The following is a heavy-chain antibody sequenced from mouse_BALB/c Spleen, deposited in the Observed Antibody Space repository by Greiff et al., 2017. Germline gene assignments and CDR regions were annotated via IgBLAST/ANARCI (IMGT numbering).Heavy chain of an antibody. V-gene: IGHV14-1*02. Sequence: VQLQQSGAELVRPGALVKLSCKASGFNIKDYYMHRVKQRPEQGLEWIGWIDPENGNTIYDPKFQGKASITADTSSNTAYLQLSSLTSEDTAVYYCARGTRAAWFAYWGQGTLVTVSA. CDR2: IDPENGNT. CDR1: GFNIKDYY. CDR3: ARGTRAAWFAY. J-gene: IGHJ3*01. D-gene: IGHD3-3*01.